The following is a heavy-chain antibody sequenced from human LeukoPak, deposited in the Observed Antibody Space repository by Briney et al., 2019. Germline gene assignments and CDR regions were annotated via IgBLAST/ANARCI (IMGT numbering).Heavy chain of an antibody. CDR2: IWYDGSNK. J-gene: IGHJ6*02. CDR1: GFTFSSYG. CDR3: ARDGSVVPAAISYYYYGMDV. D-gene: IGHD2-2*01. Sequence: GGSLRLSCAASGFTFSSYGMHWVRQAPGKGLEWVAVIWYDGSNKYYADSVKGRFTISRDNSKNTLYLQMNSLRAEDTAVYYCARDGSVVPAAISYYYYGMDVWGQGTTVTVSS. V-gene: IGHV3-33*01.